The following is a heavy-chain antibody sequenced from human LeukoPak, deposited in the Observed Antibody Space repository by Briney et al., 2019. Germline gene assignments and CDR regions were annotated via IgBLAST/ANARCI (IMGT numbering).Heavy chain of an antibody. D-gene: IGHD2-2*01. J-gene: IGHJ4*02. CDR3: ARDPSDIVVVPAAWNYFDY. CDR2: ISSSSSYI. CDR1: GFTFSSYS. Sequence: GGSLRLSCAASGFTFSSYSMNWVRQAPGKGLEWVSSISSSSSYIYYADSVKGRFTISRDNAKNSLYLQMNSLRAEDTAVYYCARDPSDIVVVPAAWNYFDYWGQGTLVTVSS. V-gene: IGHV3-21*01.